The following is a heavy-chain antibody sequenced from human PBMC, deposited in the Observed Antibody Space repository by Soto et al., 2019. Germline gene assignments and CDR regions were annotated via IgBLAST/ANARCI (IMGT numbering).Heavy chain of an antibody. Sequence: PSETLSISCAFYVGSFSVYYWSWIRQPPGKGLEWIGEINHSGSTNYNPSLKSRVTISVDTSKNQFSLKLSSVTAADTAVYYCARDPHYDFWSGSPSYGMDVWGQGTTVTVSS. CDR1: VGSFSVYY. D-gene: IGHD3-3*01. J-gene: IGHJ6*01. CDR3: ARDPHYDFWSGSPSYGMDV. V-gene: IGHV4-34*01. CDR2: INHSGST.